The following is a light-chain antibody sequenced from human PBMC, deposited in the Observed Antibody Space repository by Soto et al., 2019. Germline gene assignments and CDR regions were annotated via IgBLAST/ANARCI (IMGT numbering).Light chain of an antibody. J-gene: IGKJ1*01. CDR2: KAS. Sequence: DIQMTQSPSTLSASVGDRVTITCRASQSISSWLAWYQQKPGKAPKLLIYKASSLESGVPSRFSGSGSGTEFTLTIISLQPDDFATYYCQQYNSYSTFGHGTLVEIK. CDR3: QQYNSYST. CDR1: QSISSW. V-gene: IGKV1-5*03.